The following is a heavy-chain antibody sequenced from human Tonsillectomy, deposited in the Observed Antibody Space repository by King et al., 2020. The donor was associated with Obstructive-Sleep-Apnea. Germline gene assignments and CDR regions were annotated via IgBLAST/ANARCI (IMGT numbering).Heavy chain of an antibody. V-gene: IGHV4-59*01. J-gene: IGHJ4*02. Sequence: PLQESGPGLVKPSETLSLTCTVSGGSIRSNYWNWIRQPPGKGLEWIGYIYYSGSTNYNPSLKSRVTISVDTSKNQFSLKLSSVTAADTAVYYCARSYYSDSSGYYYVGYWGQGTLVTVSS. CDR3: ARSYYSDSSGYYYVGY. CDR2: IYYSGST. D-gene: IGHD3-22*01. CDR1: GGSIRSNY.